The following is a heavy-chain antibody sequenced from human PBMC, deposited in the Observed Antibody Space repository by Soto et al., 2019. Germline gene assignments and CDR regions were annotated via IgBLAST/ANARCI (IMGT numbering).Heavy chain of an antibody. CDR3: AKAIGGIAAQSRRFCCCGMDV. CDR1: GFTFSSYA. D-gene: IGHD6-6*01. V-gene: IGHV3-23*01. J-gene: IGHJ6*02. Sequence: EVQLLESGGGLVQPGGSLRLSCAASGFTFSSYAMSWVRQAPGKGLEWVSAISGSGGRTYYADSVKGRFTISRDNSKNTIYLQMNSLRVEDTAVYDCAKAIGGIAAQSRRFCCCGMDVVGHGTTVTVSS. CDR2: ISGSGGRT.